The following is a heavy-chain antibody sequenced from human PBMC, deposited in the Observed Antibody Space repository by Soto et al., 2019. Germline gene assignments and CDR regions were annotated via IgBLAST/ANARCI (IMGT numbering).Heavy chain of an antibody. D-gene: IGHD3-10*01. J-gene: IGHJ2*01. V-gene: IGHV3-53*02. CDR2: VYSGGDT. CDR3: ALTTSWFDWYFDL. Sequence: EVQLVETGGALVQPGGSLRLSCAVSGFVVSNVYMSWVRQAPGERLEWISVVYSGGDTYYADSVKGRFTISRDNSKNTVYLQMSMLRPDDTVVYYCALTTSWFDWYFDLWGRGTLVTVSS. CDR1: GFVVSNVY.